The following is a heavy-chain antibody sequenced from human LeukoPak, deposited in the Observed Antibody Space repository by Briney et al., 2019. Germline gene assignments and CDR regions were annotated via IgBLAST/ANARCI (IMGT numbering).Heavy chain of an antibody. J-gene: IGHJ3*02. CDR2: IKQDGSEK. V-gene: IGHV3-7*01. D-gene: IGHD3-10*01. CDR3: AKALLWFGELWDAFDI. Sequence: GGSLRLSCAASGFTFSSYAMHWVRQAPGKGLEWVANIKQDGSEKNYVNSVEGRFTISRDNAKNSLYLQMNSLRAEDTAVYYCAKALLWFGELWDAFDIWGQGTMVTVSS. CDR1: GFTFSSYA.